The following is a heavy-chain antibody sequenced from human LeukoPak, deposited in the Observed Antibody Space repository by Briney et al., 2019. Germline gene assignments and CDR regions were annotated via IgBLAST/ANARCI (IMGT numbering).Heavy chain of an antibody. D-gene: IGHD3-22*01. CDR2: IWHDGSGE. CDR3: VRCYNDNAPFDY. V-gene: IGHV3-33*01. J-gene: IGHJ4*02. CDR1: GFAFGTYG. Sequence: PGGSLRLSCAASGFAFGTYGMHWVRQAPGRGLEWVAVIWHDGSGEYYADSVKGRFTVSRDNSKSTLFLQMNSLRAEDTAVYYCVRCYNDNAPFDYWGQGTLVSISS.